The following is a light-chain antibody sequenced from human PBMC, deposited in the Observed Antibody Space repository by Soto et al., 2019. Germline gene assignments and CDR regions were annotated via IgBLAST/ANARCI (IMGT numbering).Light chain of an antibody. CDR2: DVS. J-gene: IGLJ2*01. CDR3: SSYTSSRGV. Sequence: QSALTQPASVSGSPGQSITISCTGTSSDVGGYNYVSWYQQHPGKAPTLMIYDVSNRPSGVSNRFSGSKSGNTASLTISGLQAEDEYDYYCSSYTSSRGVFGGGTKVTVL. V-gene: IGLV2-14*01. CDR1: SSDVGGYNY.